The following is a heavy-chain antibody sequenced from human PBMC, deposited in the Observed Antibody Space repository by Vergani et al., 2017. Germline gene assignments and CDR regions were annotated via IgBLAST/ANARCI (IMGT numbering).Heavy chain of an antibody. CDR3: ARDTAVADDVLDL. V-gene: IGHV4-61*02. Sequence: QVQLQESGPGLVRPSETLSLTCSVSGTSVSSGTHYWNWIRQPADKTLEWIGRIYTSGSTDYNPTLRSRITLSLVRSTNQVSLKVSSVTAADTAVYFCARDTAVADDVLDLWGQGTLVSVSA. CDR1: GTSVSSGTHY. D-gene: IGHD6-19*01. CDR2: IYTSGST. J-gene: IGHJ3*01.